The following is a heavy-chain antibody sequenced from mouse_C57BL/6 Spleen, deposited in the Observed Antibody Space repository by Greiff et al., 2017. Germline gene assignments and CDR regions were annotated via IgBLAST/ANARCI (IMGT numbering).Heavy chain of an antibody. J-gene: IGHJ3*01. D-gene: IGHD1-1*01. V-gene: IGHV1-39*01. CDR1: GYSFTDYN. CDR2: INPNYGTT. CDR3: ARSGIYGSSYVAWFAY. Sequence: EVKLMESGPELVKPGASVKISCKASGYSFTDYNMNWVKQSNGKSLEWIGVINPNYGTTSYNQKFKGKATLTVDQSSSTAYMQLNSLTSEDSAVYYCARSGIYGSSYVAWFAYWGQGTLVTVSA.